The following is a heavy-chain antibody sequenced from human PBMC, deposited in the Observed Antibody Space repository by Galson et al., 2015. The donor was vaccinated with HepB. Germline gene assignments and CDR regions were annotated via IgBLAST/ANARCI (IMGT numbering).Heavy chain of an antibody. J-gene: IGHJ6*03. V-gene: IGHV1-8*01. CDR1: GYTFTSYD. Sequence: SVKVSCKASGYTFTSYDINWVRQATGQGLEWMGWMNPNSGNTGYAQKFQGRVTMTRNTSISTAYMELSSLRSEDTAVYYCARGKRGYSYGPNYYYYYMDVWGKGTTVTVSS. CDR2: MNPNSGNT. CDR3: ARGKRGYSYGPNYYYYYMDV. D-gene: IGHD5-18*01.